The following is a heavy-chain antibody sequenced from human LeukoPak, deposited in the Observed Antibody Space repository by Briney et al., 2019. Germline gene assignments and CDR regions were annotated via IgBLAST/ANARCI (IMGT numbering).Heavy chain of an antibody. CDR2: INPNSGGT. D-gene: IGHD1-7*01. CDR1: GYTFTGYY. V-gene: IGHV1-2*06. Sequence: GASVKVSCKASGYTFTGYYMHWVRQAPGQGLEWMGRINPNSGGTNYAQKFQGRVTVTRDTSISTAYMELSRLRSDDTAVYYCAREQGNRITGTTGSDMDVWGQGTTVTVSS. CDR3: AREQGNRITGTTGSDMDV. J-gene: IGHJ6*02.